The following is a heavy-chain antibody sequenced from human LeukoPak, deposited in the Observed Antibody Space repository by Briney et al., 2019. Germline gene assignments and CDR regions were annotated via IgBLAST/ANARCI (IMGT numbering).Heavy chain of an antibody. J-gene: IGHJ5*02. V-gene: IGHV3-30-3*01. CDR2: ISFDGTNK. CDR3: VRDNPRCCGVVPANIDDL. Sequence: PGRSLRLSCAASGFTFSTFAMHWVRQAPGKGLEWVGVISFDGTNKYYADSVKGRFTISRDNAKNSVYLQMNSLRAEDTAVYYCVRDNPRCCGVVPANIDDLWGQGTLVTVSS. D-gene: IGHD2-21*02. CDR1: GFTFSTFA.